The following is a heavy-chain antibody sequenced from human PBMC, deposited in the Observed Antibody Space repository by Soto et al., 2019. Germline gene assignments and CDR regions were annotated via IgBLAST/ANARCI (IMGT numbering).Heavy chain of an antibody. Sequence: ASETPSLTCTVSGGSISTYYWSWIRQPPGGTLEWIGYIYASGATTYNPSLESRVTMSVDMPNNEFSLELTSLTAADTAVYYCARSHSFDGSIYHYYFDFWGQGTLVTVSS. CDR1: GGSISTYY. CDR2: IYASGAT. J-gene: IGHJ4*02. D-gene: IGHD3-10*01. CDR3: ARSHSFDGSIYHYYFDF. V-gene: IGHV4-59*01.